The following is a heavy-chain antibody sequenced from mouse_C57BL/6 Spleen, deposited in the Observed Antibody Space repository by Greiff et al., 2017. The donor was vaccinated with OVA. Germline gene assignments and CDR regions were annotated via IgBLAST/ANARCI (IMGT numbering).Heavy chain of an antibody. D-gene: IGHD1-1*01. CDR3: ARSNYYGSSPHWYFDV. Sequence: QVQLQQSGPELVKPGASVKISCKASGYTFTDYYINWVKQRPGQGLEWIGWIFPGSGSTYYNEKFKGKATLTVDKSSSTAYMLLSSLTSEDSAVYFCARSNYYGSSPHWYFDVWGTGTTVTVSS. V-gene: IGHV1-75*01. CDR2: IFPGSGST. J-gene: IGHJ1*03. CDR1: GYTFTDYY.